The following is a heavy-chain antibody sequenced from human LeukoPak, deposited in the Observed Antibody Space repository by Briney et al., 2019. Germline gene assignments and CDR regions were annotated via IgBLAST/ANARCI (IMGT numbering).Heavy chain of an antibody. V-gene: IGHV4-31*03. CDR1: GGSISSGGYY. J-gene: IGHJ4*02. CDR2: IYYSGST. D-gene: IGHD4-17*01. CDR3: ARDGDGVLDY. Sequence: PSETLSLTCTVSGGSISSGGYYWSWIRQHPGKGLEWIGYIYYSGSTYYNPSLKSRVTISVDTSKNQFSLKLSSVTAADTAVYYCARDGDGVLDYWGQGTLVTVSS.